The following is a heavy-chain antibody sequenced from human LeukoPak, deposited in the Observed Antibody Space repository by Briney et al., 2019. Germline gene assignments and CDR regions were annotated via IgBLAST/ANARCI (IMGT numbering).Heavy chain of an antibody. D-gene: IGHD7-27*01. J-gene: IGHJ4*02. CDR1: GFTFSSYA. CDR3: AKYGWGPRHFDY. V-gene: IGHV3-23*01. CDR2: IRGSGDST. Sequence: GGSLRLSCAASGFTFSSYAMTWVRQAPGEGLEWVSSIRGSGDSTYYAVSVEGRFTISRDNSKNTVFLQMNSLTVDDTAVYYCAKYGWGPRHFDYWGQGTLVTVSS.